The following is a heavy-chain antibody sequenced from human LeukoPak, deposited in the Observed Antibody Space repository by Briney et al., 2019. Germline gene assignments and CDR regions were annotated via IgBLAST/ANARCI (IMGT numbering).Heavy chain of an antibody. J-gene: IGHJ4*02. D-gene: IGHD5-18*01. CDR1: GGSISSGGYS. Sequence: SETLSLTCAVSGGSISSGGYSWSWIRQPPGKGLEWTGYIYHSGSTYYNPSLKSRVTISVDRSKNQFSLKLSSVTAADTAVYYCARSGARYSYGYDYWGQGTLVTVSS. CDR2: IYHSGST. V-gene: IGHV4-30-2*01. CDR3: ARSGARYSYGYDY.